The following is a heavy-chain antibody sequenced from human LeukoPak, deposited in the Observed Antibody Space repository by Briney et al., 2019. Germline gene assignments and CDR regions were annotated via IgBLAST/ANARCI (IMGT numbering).Heavy chain of an antibody. J-gene: IGHJ6*02. Sequence: SETLSLTCTVSGGSISTFYWSWVRQSPGKGLEYIGYIDYSGSANYNPSLKSRVTISVDTSKNQFSLKLSSVTAADTAIYYCARWRYLDVWGQGTTVTVSS. D-gene: IGHD3-9*01. CDR2: IDYSGSA. V-gene: IGHV4-59*01. CDR1: GGSISTFY. CDR3: ARWRYLDV.